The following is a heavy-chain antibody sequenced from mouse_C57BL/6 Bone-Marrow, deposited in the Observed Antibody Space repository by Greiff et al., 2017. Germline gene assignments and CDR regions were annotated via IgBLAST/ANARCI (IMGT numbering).Heavy chain of an antibody. D-gene: IGHD2-1*01. CDR2: IDPENGDT. Sequence: EVQLQQSGAELVRPGASVKLSCTASGFNIKDDYMHWVKQRPEQGLEWIGWIDPENGDTEYASKFQGKATITADTSSNTAYLQLSSLTSEDTAVYYCTAIYYGNYGFAYWGQGTLVTVSA. V-gene: IGHV14-4*01. CDR3: TAIYYGNYGFAY. J-gene: IGHJ3*01. CDR1: GFNIKDDY.